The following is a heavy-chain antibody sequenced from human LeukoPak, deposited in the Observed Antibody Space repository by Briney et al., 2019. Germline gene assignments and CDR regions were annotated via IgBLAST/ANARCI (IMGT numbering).Heavy chain of an antibody. J-gene: IGHJ3*02. V-gene: IGHV3-21*01. CDR3: AREGLTHDAFDI. CDR2: ISSSSYI. Sequence: PGGSLRLSCAASGFTFSRYSMNWVRQAPGKGLEWVSSISSSSYIYYADSVKGRFTISRDNAKNSLYLQMNSLRAEDTAVYYCAREGLTHDAFDIWGHGTMVTVSS. D-gene: IGHD4/OR15-4a*01. CDR1: GFTFSRYS.